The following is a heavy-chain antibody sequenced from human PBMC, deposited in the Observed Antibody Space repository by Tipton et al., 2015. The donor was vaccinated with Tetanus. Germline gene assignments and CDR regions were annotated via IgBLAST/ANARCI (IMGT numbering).Heavy chain of an antibody. CDR1: GYSFTNYG. D-gene: IGHD1-26*01. J-gene: IGHJ4*02. CDR2: ISAYSGNT. CDR3: ARARWQSGGPYYFDY. V-gene: IGHV1-18*01. Sequence: QSGAEVKKPGASVKVSCKASGYSFTNYGFSWVRQAPGQGLEWMGWISAYSGNTEYPQKLQGRVTMTTDTSTSTAYMELRSLRSDDTAVYYCARARWQSGGPYYFDYWGQGIMVTVSS.